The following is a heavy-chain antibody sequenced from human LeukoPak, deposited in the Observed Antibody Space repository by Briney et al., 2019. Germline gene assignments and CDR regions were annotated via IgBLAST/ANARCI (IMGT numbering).Heavy chain of an antibody. J-gene: IGHJ4*02. CDR2: IYYSGST. CDR1: GGSISSYY. Sequence: SSETLSLTCTVSGGSISSYYWSWIRQPPGKGLEWIGYIYYSGSTNYNPSLKSRVTISVDTSKNQFSLKLSSVTAADTAVYYCASGGVAYCGGDCYLRYWGQGTLVTVSS. CDR3: ASGGVAYCGGDCYLRY. D-gene: IGHD2-21*02. V-gene: IGHV4-59*08.